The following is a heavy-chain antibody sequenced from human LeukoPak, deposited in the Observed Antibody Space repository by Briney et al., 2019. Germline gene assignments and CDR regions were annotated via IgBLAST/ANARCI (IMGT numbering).Heavy chain of an antibody. CDR1: GGSISSHY. V-gene: IGHV4-59*08. J-gene: IGHJ3*02. CDR2: IYYSGST. Sequence: PSETLSLTCTVSGGSISSHYWSWIRQPPGKGLEWVGYIYYSGSTNYNPSLKSRVTISVDTSKNQFSLKLSSVTAADTAVYYCATGGTDDAFDIWGQGTMVTVSS. CDR3: ATGGTDDAFDI. D-gene: IGHD1-7*01.